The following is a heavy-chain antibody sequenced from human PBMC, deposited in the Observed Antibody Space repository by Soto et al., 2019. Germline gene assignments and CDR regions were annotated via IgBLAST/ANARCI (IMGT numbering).Heavy chain of an antibody. CDR1: PGSFSSTSYY. CDR2: VYYTGTT. D-gene: IGHD2-2*01. V-gene: IGHV4-39*07. CDR3: ARSQKVVVPSAIVL. J-gene: IGHJ4*02. Sequence: SETLSLTCSLSPGSFSSTSYYWGCMRQTPGKGLEWIGSVYYTGTTEYNPSLKSRITISVDTSKTQFSLNLSSVTAADTAVYYCARSQKVVVPSAIVLWGQGTLVT.